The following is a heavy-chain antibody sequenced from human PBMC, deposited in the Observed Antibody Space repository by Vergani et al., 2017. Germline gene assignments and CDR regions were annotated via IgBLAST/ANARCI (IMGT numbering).Heavy chain of an antibody. D-gene: IGHD7-27*01. CDR1: GFPFSSYW. CDR3: ARADLGYYFDY. V-gene: IGHV3-7*03. CDR2: IKQDGSEK. J-gene: IGHJ4*02. Sequence: EVQLVESGGGLVQPGGSLRLSCAASGFPFSSYWMSWVRQAPGKGLEWVVNIKQDGSEKYYVDSVKGRFTISRDNAKNSLYLQMNSLRAEDTAVYYCARADLGYYFDYWGQGTLVTVSS.